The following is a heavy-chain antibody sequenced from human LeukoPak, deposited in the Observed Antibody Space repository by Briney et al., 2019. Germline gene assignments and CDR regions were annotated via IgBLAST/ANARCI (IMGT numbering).Heavy chain of an antibody. J-gene: IGHJ4*02. V-gene: IGHV4-4*07. CDR2: IYTSGST. CDR1: GGSISSYY. CDR3: ARALTIFGVVITEIFDY. Sequence: PSETLSLTCTVSGGSISSYYWSWLRQPAGKGLEWIGRIYTSGSTNYNPSLKSRVTMSVDTSKNQFSLKLSSVTAADTAVYYCARALTIFGVVITEIFDYWGQGTLVTVSS. D-gene: IGHD3-3*01.